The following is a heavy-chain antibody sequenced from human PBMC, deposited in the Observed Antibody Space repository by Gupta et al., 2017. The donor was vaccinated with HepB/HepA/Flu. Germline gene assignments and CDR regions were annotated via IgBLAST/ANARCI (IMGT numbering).Heavy chain of an antibody. CDR2: IWYDGSNK. Sequence: QGQLVESGGGVVQPGRSLRLSCAASGVRFSDYAMHWVRQAPGKGLEWVAGIWYDGSNKYYADSVKGRFTISRDNSKDTLYLQMNSLRAEDTAVYYCARGYCSSWAYTSEEDAFKIWGHGTMGTVSS. CDR3: ARGYCSSWAYTSEEDAFKI. CDR1: GVRFSDYA. V-gene: IGHV3-33*01. D-gene: IGHD6-13*01. J-gene: IGHJ3*02.